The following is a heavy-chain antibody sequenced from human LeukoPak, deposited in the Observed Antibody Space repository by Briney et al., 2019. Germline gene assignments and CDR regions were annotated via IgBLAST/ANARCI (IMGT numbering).Heavy chain of an antibody. Sequence: GGSLRLSCAASGFSFTDYYMSWIRQAPGKGLEWVSYISSSGNAIYYADSVRGRFTISRDNARNSMFLQMDGLRAEDTAMYYCATDIVATSGDYWGQGTLVTVSS. J-gene: IGHJ4*02. D-gene: IGHD5-12*01. CDR2: ISSSGNAI. CDR3: ATDIVATSGDY. CDR1: GFSFTDYY. V-gene: IGHV3-11*01.